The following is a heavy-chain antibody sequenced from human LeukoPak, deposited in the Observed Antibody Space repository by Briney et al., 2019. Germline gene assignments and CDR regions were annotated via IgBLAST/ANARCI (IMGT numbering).Heavy chain of an antibody. J-gene: IGHJ4*02. CDR2: MNPNSGNT. CDR3: ARVPSSPIAVAGAVYYFDY. D-gene: IGHD6-19*01. Sequence: ASVKVSCKASGYTFTSYDINWVRQATGQGLEWMGWMNPNSGNTGYAQKLQGRVTMTTDTSTSTAYMELRSLRSDDTAVYYCARVPSSPIAVAGAVYYFDYWGQGTLVTVSS. CDR1: GYTFTSYD. V-gene: IGHV1-8*01.